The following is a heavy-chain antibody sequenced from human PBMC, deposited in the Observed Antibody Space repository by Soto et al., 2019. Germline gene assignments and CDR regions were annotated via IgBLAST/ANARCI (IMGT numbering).Heavy chain of an antibody. CDR1: GGSINNHY. D-gene: IGHD7-27*01. CDR2: VYYTGST. V-gene: IGHV4-59*11. Sequence: QVHLQESGPGLVKPSETLSLTCSVSGGSINNHYWSWLRQPPGKGLEWIGYVYYTGSTNYNPSLKSRVTMSVYTSKTQFSLNLTSLTAADTAIYYCARANWYSEYWGQGTLVTVSS. CDR3: ARANWYSEY. J-gene: IGHJ4*02.